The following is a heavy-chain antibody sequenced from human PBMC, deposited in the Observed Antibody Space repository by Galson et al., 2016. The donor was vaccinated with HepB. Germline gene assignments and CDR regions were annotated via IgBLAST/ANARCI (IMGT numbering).Heavy chain of an antibody. CDR2: IIPIFGTA. CDR1: GGTFSNYA. CDR3: TGAFGGGYTYVYSF. D-gene: IGHD5-18*01. Sequence: SVKVSCKASGGTFSNYAISWVRQAPGQGLEWMGGIIPIFGTANYAQKFQGRVTITADESTSTAYMELSSLRSEDTAVYYCTGAFGGGYTYVYSFWGQGTLVTVSS. V-gene: IGHV1-69*13. J-gene: IGHJ4*02.